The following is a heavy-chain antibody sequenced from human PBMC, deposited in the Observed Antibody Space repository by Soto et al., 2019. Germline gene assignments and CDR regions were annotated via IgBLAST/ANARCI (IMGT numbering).Heavy chain of an antibody. CDR2: SSGTSPTT. Sequence: GGSLRLSGAASGFTFSTYDMNWVRQAPGKGLEWISCSSGTSPTTSYAESVRGRFTIPRDDDRNSLYLRMNSLRDDDTAVYYCARDRDGDEDFDSRGQGTLVTVSS. CDR1: GFTFSTYD. CDR3: ARDRDGDEDFDS. V-gene: IGHV3-48*02. D-gene: IGHD2-15*01. J-gene: IGHJ4*02.